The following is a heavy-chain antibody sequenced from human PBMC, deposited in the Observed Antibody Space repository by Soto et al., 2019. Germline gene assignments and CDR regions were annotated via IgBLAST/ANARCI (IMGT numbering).Heavy chain of an antibody. Sequence: QVQLQESGPGLVKPSETLSLTCTVSGDSISSYYWSWIRQPPGKGLEWIGYIYYSGSTNYNPSLMSRVSISVDTSKNQSSLNLSSVTAADTAVYYCASSNIAAAGFYYYGMDVWGRGTTVTVSS. CDR2: IYYSGST. CDR3: ASSNIAAAGFYYYGMDV. V-gene: IGHV4-59*01. J-gene: IGHJ6*02. CDR1: GDSISSYY. D-gene: IGHD6-13*01.